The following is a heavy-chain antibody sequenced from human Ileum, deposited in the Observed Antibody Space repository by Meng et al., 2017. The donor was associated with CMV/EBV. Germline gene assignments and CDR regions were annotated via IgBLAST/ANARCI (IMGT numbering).Heavy chain of an antibody. CDR1: GFTLSSYP. J-gene: IGHJ4*02. CDR2: ISYDGSNK. Sequence: LRLSCAASGFTLSSYPMHWVRQAPGKGLEWVAVISYDGSNKYYADSVKGRFTISRDSSKNTLYLQMNSLRPDDTAVYYCARDPGPWPPWGQGTLVTVSS. V-gene: IGHV3-30*04. CDR3: ARDPGPWPP. D-gene: IGHD5-24*01.